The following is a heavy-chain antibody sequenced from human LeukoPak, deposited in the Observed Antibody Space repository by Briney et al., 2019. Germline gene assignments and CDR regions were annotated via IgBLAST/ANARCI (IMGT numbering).Heavy chain of an antibody. CDR3: AREFGSYGIDV. V-gene: IGHV3-23*01. Sequence: GGSLRLSCAASGFTFSNYAMSWVRQAPGKGLEWVSTLSGTGGSTYYADSVKGRFTISRDNAKNSLYLQMNSLRAEDTAVYYCAREFGSYGIDVWGQGATVTVSS. D-gene: IGHD3-16*01. CDR1: GFTFSNYA. CDR2: LSGTGGST. J-gene: IGHJ6*02.